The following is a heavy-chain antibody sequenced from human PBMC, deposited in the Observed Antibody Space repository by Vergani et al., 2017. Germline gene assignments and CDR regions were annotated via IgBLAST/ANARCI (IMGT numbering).Heavy chain of an antibody. D-gene: IGHD6-13*01. Sequence: EVQLMESGGGLVQPGGSLRLSCAASGFTFSNYWMSWVRQAPGKGREWVDNIKEDGSETFYVDSVMGRFTISRDNAKNSLYLQMNILRAEDTAVYFCARLGLTASRREAPVFDYWGQGTLVTVSS. CDR2: IKEDGSET. CDR1: GFTFSNYW. V-gene: IGHV3-7*01. CDR3: ARLGLTASRREAPVFDY. J-gene: IGHJ4*02.